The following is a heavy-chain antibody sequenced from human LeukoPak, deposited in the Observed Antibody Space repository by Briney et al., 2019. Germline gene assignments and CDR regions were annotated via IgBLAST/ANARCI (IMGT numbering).Heavy chain of an antibody. Sequence: SETLSLTCTVSGGSISSSSYYWGWIRQPPGKGLEWIGSIYYSGSSYYNPPLKSRVTISVDTPKNQFSLKLSSVTAADTAVYYCARGFPQFTIFGVVIRAFDYWGQGTLVTVSS. CDR3: ARGFPQFTIFGVVIRAFDY. CDR1: GGSISSSSYY. J-gene: IGHJ4*02. CDR2: IYYSGSS. D-gene: IGHD3-3*01. V-gene: IGHV4-39*01.